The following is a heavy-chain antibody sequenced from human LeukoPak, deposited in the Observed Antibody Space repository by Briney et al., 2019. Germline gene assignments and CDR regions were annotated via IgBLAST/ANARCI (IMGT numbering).Heavy chain of an antibody. V-gene: IGHV3-48*03. CDR3: AREAYGRGHRFGPADY. CDR2: IGSSGSTI. Sequence: PGGSLRLSCAASGFTFSSYEMNWVRQAPGKGLEWVSYIGSSGSTIYYADSVKGRFTISRDNAKNSLYLQMNSLRAEDTAVYYCAREAYGRGHRFGPADYWGQGTLVTVSS. J-gene: IGHJ4*02. CDR1: GFTFSSYE. D-gene: IGHD3-10*01.